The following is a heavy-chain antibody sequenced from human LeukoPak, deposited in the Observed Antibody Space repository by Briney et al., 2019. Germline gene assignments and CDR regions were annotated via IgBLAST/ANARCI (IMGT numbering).Heavy chain of an antibody. CDR3: AREGKWELLKPFDY. D-gene: IGHD1-26*01. V-gene: IGHV1-8*01. CDR2: MNPNSGNT. Sequence: ASVKVSCKASGYTFTSYDINWVRQATGLGLEWMGWMNPNSGNTGYAQKYQGRVTMTRNTSISTAYMELSSLRSEDTAVYYWAREGKWELLKPFDYWGQGTLVTVSS. CDR1: GYTFTSYD. J-gene: IGHJ4*02.